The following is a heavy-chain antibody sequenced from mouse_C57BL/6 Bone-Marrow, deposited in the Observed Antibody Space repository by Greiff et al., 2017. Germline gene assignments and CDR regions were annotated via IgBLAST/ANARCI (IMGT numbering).Heavy chain of an antibody. CDR1: GFTFSSYA. D-gene: IGHD2-10*02. V-gene: IGHV5-9-1*02. Sequence: EVMLVESGEGLVKPGGSLKLSCAASGFTFSSYAMSWVRQTPEKRLEWVAYISSGGDYIYYADTVKGRFTISKDNARNTLYLQMSSLKSEYTAMYYCTRGGGMATNWFAYWGQGTLVTVSA. CDR2: ISSGGDYI. CDR3: TRGGGMATNWFAY. J-gene: IGHJ3*01.